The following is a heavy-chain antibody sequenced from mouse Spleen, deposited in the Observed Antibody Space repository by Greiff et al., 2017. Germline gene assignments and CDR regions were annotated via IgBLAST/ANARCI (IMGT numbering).Heavy chain of an antibody. CDR2: ISYDGSN. Sequence: EVKLQESGPGLVKPSQSLSLTCSVTGYSITSGYYWNWIRQFPGNKLEWMGYISYDGSNNYNPSLKNRISITRDTSKNQFFLKLNSVTTEDTATYYCARGGDYDPYFDYWGQGTTLTVSS. CDR1: GYSITSGYY. V-gene: IGHV3-6*01. CDR3: ARGGDYDPYFDY. D-gene: IGHD2-4*01. J-gene: IGHJ2*01.